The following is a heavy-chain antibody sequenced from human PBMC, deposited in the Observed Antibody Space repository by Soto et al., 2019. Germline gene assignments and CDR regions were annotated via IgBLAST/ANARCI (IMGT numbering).Heavy chain of an antibody. CDR1: GYTFTSYD. D-gene: IGHD6-19*01. CDR2: MNPNSGNT. CDR3: AMVHSRGGYLSCYDYGMDV. V-gene: IGHV1-8*02. J-gene: IGHJ6*02. Sequence: ASVKVSCKASGYTFTSYDISWVRQAPGQGLEWMGWMNPNSGNTGYAQKLQGRVTMTRNTSISTAYMELSSLRSEDTAVYYCAMVHSRGGYLSCYDYGMDVWGQGTTVTVSS.